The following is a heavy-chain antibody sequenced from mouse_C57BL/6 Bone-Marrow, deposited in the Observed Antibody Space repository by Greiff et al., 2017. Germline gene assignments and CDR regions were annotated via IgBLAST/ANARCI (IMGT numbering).Heavy chain of an antibody. CDR3: AREGYYYGSSLFAY. Sequence: QVQLKQSGAELMKPGASVKLSCKATGYTFTGYWIEWVKQRPGHGLEWIGEILPGSGSTNYNEKFKGKATFTADPSSNTAYMQLSSLTTEDSAIYYCAREGYYYGSSLFAYWGQGTLVTVSA. CDR1: GYTFTGYW. CDR2: ILPGSGST. D-gene: IGHD1-1*01. V-gene: IGHV1-9*01. J-gene: IGHJ3*01.